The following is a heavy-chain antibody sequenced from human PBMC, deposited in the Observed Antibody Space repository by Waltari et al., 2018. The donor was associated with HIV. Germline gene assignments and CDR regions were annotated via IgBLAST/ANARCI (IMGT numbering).Heavy chain of an antibody. V-gene: IGHV3-7*01. CDR1: GFFPVFSLPDYW. CDR3: ARYHPAALDY. CDR2: IKSDGSEK. D-gene: IGHD2-15*01. J-gene: IGHJ4*01. Sequence: VPLVDSVGGLVPPAGSPRLSSNGSGFFPVFSLPDYWMTWVRPAPGKGLQWVANIKSDGSEKNYVDAVKGRFTVSRDNAKNSVYLQMNSLRVEDTAVYYCARYHPAALDYWGQGTLVAVSS.